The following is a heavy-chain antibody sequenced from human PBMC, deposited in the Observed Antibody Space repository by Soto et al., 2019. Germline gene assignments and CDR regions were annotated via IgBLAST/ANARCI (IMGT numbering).Heavy chain of an antibody. CDR2: IIPIFGTA. D-gene: IGHD3-3*01. V-gene: IGHV1-69*01. CDR3: ARVPPDFWSGYRYGMDV. J-gene: IGHJ6*02. CDR1: GGTFSSYA. Sequence: QVQLVQSGAEVKKPGSSVKVSCKASGGTFSSYAISWVRQATGQGLEWMGGIIPIFGTANYAQKFQGRVTITADESTSTAYMELSSLRSEDTAVYYCARVPPDFWSGYRYGMDVWGQGTTVTVSS.